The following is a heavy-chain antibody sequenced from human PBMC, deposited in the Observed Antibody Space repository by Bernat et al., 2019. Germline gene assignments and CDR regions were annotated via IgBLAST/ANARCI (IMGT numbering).Heavy chain of an antibody. Sequence: EVQLLESGGGLVQPGGSLRLSCAASGFTFSSYAMSWVRQAPGKGLEWVSAISGSGGSTYYADSVKGQFTISRDNSKNTLYLQMNSLRAEDTAVYYCAKKSLRVQGYFQHWGQGTLVTVSS. V-gene: IGHV3-23*01. CDR3: AKKSLRVQGYFQH. CDR1: GFTFSSYA. J-gene: IGHJ1*01. CDR2: ISGSGGST.